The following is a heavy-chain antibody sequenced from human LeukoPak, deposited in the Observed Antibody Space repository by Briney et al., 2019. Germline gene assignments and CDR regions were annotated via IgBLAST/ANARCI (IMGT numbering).Heavy chain of an antibody. J-gene: IGHJ4*02. V-gene: IGHV1-18*01. CDR3: ARDGYGSGKGFFDY. Sequence: ASVKVSCKASGYTFISYGFSWVRQAPGQGSEWMGWISAYDGNTNSAQKFQGRVIMTTDTSASTAYMELRSLRPDDTAVYYCARDGYGSGKGFFDYWGQGTLVTVSS. D-gene: IGHD3-10*01. CDR1: GYTFISYG. CDR2: ISAYDGNT.